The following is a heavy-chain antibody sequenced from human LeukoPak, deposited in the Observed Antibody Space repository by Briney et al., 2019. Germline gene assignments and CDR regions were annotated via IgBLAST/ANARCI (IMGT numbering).Heavy chain of an antibody. D-gene: IGHD2-2*01. V-gene: IGHV3-74*01. CDR2: ISTDGKST. CDR1: GFTFSNYW. J-gene: IGHJ6*02. CDR3: ARVCSTSSYGMDV. Sequence: GGSLRLSCVASGFTFSNYWMLWVRQAPGKGLMWVSLISTDGKSTRYAESVKGRFTISRDNAKNALYLQMNSLRAEDTAVYYCARVCSTSSYGMDVWGQGTTVTVSS.